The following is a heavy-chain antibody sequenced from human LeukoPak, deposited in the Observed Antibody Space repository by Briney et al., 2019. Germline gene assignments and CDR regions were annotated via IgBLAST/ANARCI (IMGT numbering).Heavy chain of an antibody. Sequence: QPGGSLRLSCAASGFTFSSYSMNWVRQAPGKGLVWVSYISSSSSTIYYADSVKGRFTISRDNAKNSLYLQMNSLRAEDTAVYYCARVSDFWSGYTHEYWGQGTLVTVSS. CDR2: ISSSSSTI. J-gene: IGHJ4*02. CDR1: GFTFSSYS. CDR3: ARVSDFWSGYTHEY. V-gene: IGHV3-48*01. D-gene: IGHD3-3*01.